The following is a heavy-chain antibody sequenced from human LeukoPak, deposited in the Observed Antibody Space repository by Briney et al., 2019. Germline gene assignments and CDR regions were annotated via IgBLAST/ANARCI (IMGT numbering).Heavy chain of an antibody. CDR3: ALVVDYYYMDV. CDR2: IYYSGST. Sequence: PSETLSLTCTVSGGSISSYYWSWIRQPPGKGLEWIGYIYYSGSTYYNPSLKSRVTISVDTSKNQLSLKLSSVTAADTAVYYCALVVDYYYMDVWGKGTTVTVSS. V-gene: IGHV4-59*04. J-gene: IGHJ6*03. D-gene: IGHD2-2*01. CDR1: GGSISSYY.